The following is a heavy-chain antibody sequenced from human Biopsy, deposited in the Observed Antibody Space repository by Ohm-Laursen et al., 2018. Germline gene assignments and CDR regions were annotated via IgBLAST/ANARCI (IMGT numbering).Heavy chain of an antibody. CDR1: GFTFSRYG. D-gene: IGHD5-18*01. CDR2: SFESGDTT. Sequence: GSLRLSCSASGFTFSRYGISWVRQAPGKGLEWVSVSFESGDTTHYGDSVKGRFSVSRDNSKSTLYLQMNSLRAEDTAVYYCAKTLGDSYGSRCFDYWGQGTLVTVSS. CDR3: AKTLGDSYGSRCFDY. V-gene: IGHV3-23*01. J-gene: IGHJ4*02.